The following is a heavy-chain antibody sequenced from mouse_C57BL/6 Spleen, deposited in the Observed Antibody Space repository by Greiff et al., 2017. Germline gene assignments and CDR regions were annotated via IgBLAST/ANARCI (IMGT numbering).Heavy chain of an antibody. J-gene: IGHJ4*01. V-gene: IGHV1-76*01. CDR3: ARGDYGSSYAMDY. Sequence: VQLVESGAELVRPGASVKLSCKASGYTFTDYYINWVKQRPGQGLEWIARIYPGSGNTYYNEKFKGKATLTAEKSSSTAYMQLSSLTSEDSAVYFCARGDYGSSYAMDYWGQGTSVTVSS. D-gene: IGHD1-1*01. CDR1: GYTFTDYY. CDR2: IYPGSGNT.